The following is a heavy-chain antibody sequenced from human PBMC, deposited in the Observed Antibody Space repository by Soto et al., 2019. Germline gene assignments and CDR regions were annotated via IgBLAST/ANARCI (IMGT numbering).Heavy chain of an antibody. Sequence: QVQLQASGPGLVKPSGTLSLSCAVSGGSVSNNNWWSWVRQSPGNGLEWIGEIHHSGGTSYNPSLESRATLSVDKSKNELSLRLNYVTAADTAVYYCTKNSAYALDYWGLGILGTVSS. V-gene: IGHV4-4*02. CDR2: IHHSGGT. J-gene: IGHJ4*02. CDR3: TKNSAYALDY. CDR1: GGSVSNNNW. D-gene: IGHD5-12*01.